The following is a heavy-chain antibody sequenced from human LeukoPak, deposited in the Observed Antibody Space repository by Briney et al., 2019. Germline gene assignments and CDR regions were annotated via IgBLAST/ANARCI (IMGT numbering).Heavy chain of an antibody. Sequence: SETLSLTCTVSGGSISSSSYYWGWIRQPPGTGLEWIGRIYTSGSTNYNPSLKSRVTMSVDTSKNQFSLKLSSVTAADTAVYYCAREVEFWSGPHAFDIWGQGTMVTVSS. V-gene: IGHV4-39*07. CDR2: IYTSGST. CDR1: GGSISSSSYY. CDR3: AREVEFWSGPHAFDI. J-gene: IGHJ3*02. D-gene: IGHD3-3*01.